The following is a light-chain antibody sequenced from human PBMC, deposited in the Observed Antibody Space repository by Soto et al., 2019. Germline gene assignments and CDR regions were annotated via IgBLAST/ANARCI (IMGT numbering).Light chain of an antibody. V-gene: IGKV3-20*01. CDR1: QNIRGNE. CDR2: GGS. Sequence: EVVLTQSPGALSLSPGEGVTLSCRASQNIRGNELAWYRQKRGQAPRLLIYGGSSRAEGIPDRFSGRGTGKHFTPTIRRMEPEDSAVYYCQDYGTSHPWTFGQGTKLEI. CDR3: QDYGTSHPWT. J-gene: IGKJ1*01.